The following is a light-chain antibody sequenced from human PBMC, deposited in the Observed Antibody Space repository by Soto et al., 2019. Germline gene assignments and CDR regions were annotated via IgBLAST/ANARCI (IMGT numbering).Light chain of an antibody. CDR1: QSVSTN. CDR2: FAS. CDR3: QQYDKWPRT. J-gene: IGKJ1*01. Sequence: VMTQSPATLSVSQGERAALSCRASQSVSTNLAWYQQKPGQPPRLLIYFASTRATAVPARFTAGGSGTEFTLTVSGLQSDDLTVYYCQQYDKWPRTFGLGTKVEIK. V-gene: IGKV3-15*01.